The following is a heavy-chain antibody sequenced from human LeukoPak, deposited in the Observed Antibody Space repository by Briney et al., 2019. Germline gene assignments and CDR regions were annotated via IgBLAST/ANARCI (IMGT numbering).Heavy chain of an antibody. D-gene: IGHD3-10*02. CDR2: ISYDGSNK. CDR1: GFHFSSYG. V-gene: IGHV3-30*18. Sequence: GSLRLSCAASGFHFSSYGMHWVRPAPGKGLEWVAGISYDGSNKYYADSVKGRFTISRDNSKNTLYLQMNSLRAEDTAVYYCAKEFVPLVRGVIIRNWFDPWGQGTLVTVSS. J-gene: IGHJ5*02. CDR3: AKEFVPLVRGVIIRNWFDP.